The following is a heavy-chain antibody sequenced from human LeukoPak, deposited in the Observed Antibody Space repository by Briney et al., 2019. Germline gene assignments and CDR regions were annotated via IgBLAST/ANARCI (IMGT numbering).Heavy chain of an antibody. CDR2: IYYSGST. Sequence: SETLSLTCTVSGGSINSYYWSWIRQPPGKGQEWIGYIYYSGSTEYNPSLKSRVTISVDTSKNQFSLKMSSVTAADTAVYYCARARDGHINNWFDPWGQGTLVTVSS. V-gene: IGHV4-59*01. D-gene: IGHD5-24*01. CDR1: GGSINSYY. CDR3: ARARDGHINNWFDP. J-gene: IGHJ5*02.